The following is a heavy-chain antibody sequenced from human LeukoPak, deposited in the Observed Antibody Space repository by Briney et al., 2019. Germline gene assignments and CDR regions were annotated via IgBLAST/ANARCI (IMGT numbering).Heavy chain of an antibody. CDR2: MNPKTGNT. D-gene: IGHD6-25*01. J-gene: IGHJ5*01. CDR1: GYIFDRYD. CDR3: VRARYSSAWFDS. Sequence: ASVKVSCKASGYIFDRYDINWVRQATGKGLEWMGWMNPKTGNTGYAQKFQGRVNMTSDTPMTTAYMELNSPKSEDTAVYYCVRARYSSAWFDSWGHGTLVIVSS. V-gene: IGHV1-8*01.